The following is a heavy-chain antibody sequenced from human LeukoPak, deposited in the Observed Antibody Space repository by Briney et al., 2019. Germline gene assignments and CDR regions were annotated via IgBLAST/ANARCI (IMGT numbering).Heavy chain of an antibody. D-gene: IGHD6-6*01. V-gene: IGHV3-48*03. CDR1: GFTFSSYE. Sequence: GGSVRLSCAASGFTFSSYEMNWIRQAPGKGLEWVSYISSSGSTIYYADSVKGRFTISRDNAKNSLYLQMNSLRAEDTAVYYCARDSYSNSWAHFDYWGQGTLVTVSS. CDR2: ISSSGSTI. CDR3: ARDSYSNSWAHFDY. J-gene: IGHJ4*02.